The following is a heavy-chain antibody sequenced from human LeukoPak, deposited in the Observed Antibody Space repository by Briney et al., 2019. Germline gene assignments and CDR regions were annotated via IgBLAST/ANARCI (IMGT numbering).Heavy chain of an antibody. CDR2: INPNSGGT. Sequence: VASVKVSCKASGYTFTGYYMHWVRQAPGQGLEWMGWINPNSGGTNYAQKFQGRVTMTRDTSISTAYMELGRLRSDDTAVYYCARVMTYYYDSSGYYYERGYYFDYWGQGTLVTVSS. CDR3: ARVMTYYYDSSGYYYERGYYFDY. D-gene: IGHD3-22*01. V-gene: IGHV1-2*02. J-gene: IGHJ4*02. CDR1: GYTFTGYY.